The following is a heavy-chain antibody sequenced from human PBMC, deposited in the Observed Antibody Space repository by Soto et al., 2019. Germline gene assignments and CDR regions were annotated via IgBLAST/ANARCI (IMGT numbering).Heavy chain of an antibody. CDR1: GFTVSSNY. D-gene: IGHD3-3*01. V-gene: IGHV3-66*01. Sequence: GGSLRLSCAASGFTVSSNYMSWVRQAPGKGLEWVSVIYSGGSTYYADSVKGRFTISRDNSKNTLYLQMNSLRAEDTSVYYGARSLGYDYWSGLGGGGIDVWGQGTTVTVSS. CDR3: ARSLGYDYWSGLGGGGIDV. J-gene: IGHJ6*02. CDR2: IYSGGST.